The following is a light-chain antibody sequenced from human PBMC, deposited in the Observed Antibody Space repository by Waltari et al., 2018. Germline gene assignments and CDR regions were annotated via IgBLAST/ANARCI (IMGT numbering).Light chain of an antibody. V-gene: IGKV1-39*01. CDR3: QQSYTSPRT. Sequence: DIQLTQSPSSLSASVGDRVTITCRTSQIINSYLNWFQQKPGKDPQLLIFDASSVQRVVPSRFSGSGSGTDFTLTISSLQPEDCASYYCQQSYTSPRTFGQGTKV. CDR1: QIINSY. CDR2: DAS. J-gene: IGKJ1*01.